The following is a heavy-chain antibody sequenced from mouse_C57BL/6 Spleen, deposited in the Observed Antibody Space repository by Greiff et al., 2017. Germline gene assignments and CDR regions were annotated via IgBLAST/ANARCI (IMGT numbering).Heavy chain of an antibody. V-gene: IGHV1-55*01. D-gene: IGHD1-1*01. CDR3: ARCDYYGSSPFAY. Sequence: QVQLQQPGAELVKPGASVKMSCKASGYTFTSYWITWVKQRPGQGLEWIGDIYPGSGSTNYNEKFKSKATLTVDTSSSTACMQLSSLTSEDSAVYYCARCDYYGSSPFAYWGQGTLVTVSA. J-gene: IGHJ3*01. CDR2: IYPGSGST. CDR1: GYTFTSYW.